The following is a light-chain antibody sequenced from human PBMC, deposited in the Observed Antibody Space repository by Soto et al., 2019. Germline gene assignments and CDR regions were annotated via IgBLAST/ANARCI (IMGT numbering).Light chain of an antibody. CDR1: SSNVGGYNY. CDR2: DVS. V-gene: IGLV2-11*01. CDR3: CSYAGSYTYV. Sequence: QSALTQPRSVSGSPGQSVTISCTGTSSNVGGYNYVSWYQQHPGKAPKLMMYDVSKRPSWVPDRFSGSKSGNTASLTISGLQAEDEADYYCCSYAGSYTYVFGTGTKLTVL. J-gene: IGLJ1*01.